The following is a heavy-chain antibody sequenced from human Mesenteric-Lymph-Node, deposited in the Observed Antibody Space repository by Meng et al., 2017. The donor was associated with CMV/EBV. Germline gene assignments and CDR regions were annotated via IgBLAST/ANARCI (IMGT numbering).Heavy chain of an antibody. CDR1: GFTFSSYA. V-gene: IGHV3-23*01. D-gene: IGHD3-22*01. CDR3: AKELVVIGDAGPFDY. CDR2: ISGSGGSA. J-gene: IGHJ4*02. Sequence: GGSLRLSCAASGFTFSSYAMSWVRQAPGKGLEWVSAISGSGGSAYYADSVKGRFTISRDNSKNTVYLQMNSVRAEDTAVYYCAKELVVIGDAGPFDYWGQGTLVTVSS.